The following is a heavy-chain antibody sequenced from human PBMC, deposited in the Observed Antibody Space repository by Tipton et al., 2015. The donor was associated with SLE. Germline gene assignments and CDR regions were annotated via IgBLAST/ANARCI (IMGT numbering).Heavy chain of an antibody. CDR2: IYYTGSA. J-gene: IGHJ4*02. V-gene: IGHV4-59*01. CDR3: AKENSENFLPPSFCDS. Sequence: TLSLTCTVSGASISSYYWSWIRQPPGKGLEWIGYIYYTGSANYNPSLKSRVTISVDTSKNQFSLRLNSLTTADTAVYYCAKENSENFLPPSFCDSWGQGRLVTVSS. D-gene: IGHD1-26*01. CDR1: GASISSYY.